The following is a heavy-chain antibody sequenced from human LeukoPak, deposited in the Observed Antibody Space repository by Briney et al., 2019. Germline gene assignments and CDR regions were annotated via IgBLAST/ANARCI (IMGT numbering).Heavy chain of an antibody. V-gene: IGHV1-69*13. J-gene: IGHJ4*02. Sequence: AASVKVSCKASGGTFSSYAISWVRQAPGQGLEWMGGIIPIFGTANYAQKFQGRVTITADESTSTAYMELSSLRSEDTAVYYCARASPTYYYGSGSYYFDYWGQGTLVTVSS. D-gene: IGHD3-10*01. CDR2: IIPIFGTA. CDR3: ARASPTYYYGSGSYYFDY. CDR1: GGTFSSYA.